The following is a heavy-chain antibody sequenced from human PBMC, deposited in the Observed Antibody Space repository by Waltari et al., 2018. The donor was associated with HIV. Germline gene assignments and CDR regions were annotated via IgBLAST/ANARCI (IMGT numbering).Heavy chain of an antibody. CDR3: ARGGTNYYYGMDV. J-gene: IGHJ6*02. CDR2: IYSGGST. Sequence: EVQLVETGGGLIQHGGSLRLSGAASGFTVGSTTLTRVGQAPGKGLEWVSFIYSGGSTYYADSVKGRFTISRDNSKNTLYLQMNSLRAEDTAVYYCARGGTNYYYGMDVWGQGTTVTVSS. CDR1: GFTVGSTT. V-gene: IGHV3-53*02.